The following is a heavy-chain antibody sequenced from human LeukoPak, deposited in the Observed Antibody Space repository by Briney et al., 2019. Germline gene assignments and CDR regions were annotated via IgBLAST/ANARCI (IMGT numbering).Heavy chain of an antibody. V-gene: IGHV3-23*01. Sequence: GSLGLSCAASGFPFSSHWMSWVRPAPGKGLEWGSAISGSGGSTYYADSVKGRFTISRDNSKNTLYLQMNSLRAEDTAVYYCAKDLRNIVVVPAHSGDYWGQGTLVTVSS. D-gene: IGHD2-2*01. CDR3: AKDLRNIVVVPAHSGDY. J-gene: IGHJ4*02. CDR1: GFPFSSHW. CDR2: ISGSGGST.